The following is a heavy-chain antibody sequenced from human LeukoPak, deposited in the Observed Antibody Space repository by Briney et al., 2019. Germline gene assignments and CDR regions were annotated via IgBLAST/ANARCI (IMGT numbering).Heavy chain of an antibody. CDR2: ISPSSDTI. CDR3: ARGEGYSSGWPDY. Sequence: GGSLRLSCSASGFTFSSYSMNWVRQAPGKGLEWISYISPSSDTIYYADSVKGRFTISRDNAMNSLYLQMNSLRAEDTAVYYCARGEGYSSGWPDYWGQGTLVTVSS. J-gene: IGHJ4*02. V-gene: IGHV3-48*01. CDR1: GFTFSSYS. D-gene: IGHD6-19*01.